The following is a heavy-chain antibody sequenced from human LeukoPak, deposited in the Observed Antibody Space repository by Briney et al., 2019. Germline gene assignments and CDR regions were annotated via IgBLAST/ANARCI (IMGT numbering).Heavy chain of an antibody. Sequence: PSETLSLTCTVSGGSISSGGYYWSWIRQHPGKGLEWIGCIYYSGSTYYNPSLKSRVTISVDTSKNQFSLKLSSVTAADTAVYYCARALYDSSGYYYRGYFDYWGQGTLVTVSS. CDR2: IYYSGST. CDR1: GGSISSGGYY. V-gene: IGHV4-31*03. D-gene: IGHD3-22*01. J-gene: IGHJ4*02. CDR3: ARALYDSSGYYYRGYFDY.